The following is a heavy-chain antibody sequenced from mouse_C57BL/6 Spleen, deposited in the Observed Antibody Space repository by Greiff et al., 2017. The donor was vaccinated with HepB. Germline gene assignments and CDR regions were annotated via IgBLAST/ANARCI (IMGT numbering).Heavy chain of an antibody. Sequence: VQLQQSGAELVKPGASVKISCKASGYAFSSYWMNWVKQRPGKGLEWIGQIYPGDGDTNYNEKFKGKATLTADKSSSTAYMQLSSLTSEDSAVYICASVGSYGYFDVWGTGTTVTVSS. V-gene: IGHV1-80*01. CDR3: ASVGSYGYFDV. CDR2: IYPGDGDT. D-gene: IGHD1-1*01. J-gene: IGHJ1*03. CDR1: GYAFSSYW.